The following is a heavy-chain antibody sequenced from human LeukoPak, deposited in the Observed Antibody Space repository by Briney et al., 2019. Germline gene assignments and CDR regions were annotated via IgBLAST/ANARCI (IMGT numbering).Heavy chain of an antibody. CDR2: ISAYNGNT. J-gene: IGHJ4*02. CDR1: GYTFSIYD. Sequence: ASVKVSCKASGYTFSIYDINWVRQATGQGLEWMGWISAYNGNTNYAQKLQGRVTMTTDTSTSTAYMELRSLRSDDTAVYYCARDKYSSSSEFDYWGQGTLVTVSS. CDR3: ARDKYSSSSEFDY. D-gene: IGHD6-13*01. V-gene: IGHV1-18*01.